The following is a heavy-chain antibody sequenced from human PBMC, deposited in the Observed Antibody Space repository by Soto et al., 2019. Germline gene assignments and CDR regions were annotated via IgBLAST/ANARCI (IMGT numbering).Heavy chain of an antibody. J-gene: IGHJ4*02. V-gene: IGHV4-59*01. CDR2: IYYTGST. CDR1: GDSIKNYY. Sequence: SLTCTVSGDSIKNYYWSWIRQPPGKRLEWIGYIYYTGSTTYNPSLESRVTMSVDTSKNQFSLKLSSVNAADTAVYYCAKYRRTEAEGYTLDYWGRGTMVTVYS. D-gene: IGHD2-15*01. CDR3: AKYRRTEAEGYTLDY.